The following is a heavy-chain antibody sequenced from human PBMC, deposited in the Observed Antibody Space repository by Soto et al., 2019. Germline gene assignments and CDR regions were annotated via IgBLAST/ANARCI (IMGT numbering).Heavy chain of an antibody. Sequence: EVQLLESGGGLVQPGGSLRLSCAASGFTFSSYAMSWVRQAPGKGLEWVSAISGSGGSTYYADSVKGRFTISRDNSKNTLYLQMNSLRAEDTAVYYCAKGFPASGSSWYIGYYMDVWGKGTTVTVSS. V-gene: IGHV3-23*01. J-gene: IGHJ6*03. CDR2: ISGSGGST. CDR3: AKGFPASGSSWYIGYYMDV. CDR1: GFTFSSYA. D-gene: IGHD6-13*01.